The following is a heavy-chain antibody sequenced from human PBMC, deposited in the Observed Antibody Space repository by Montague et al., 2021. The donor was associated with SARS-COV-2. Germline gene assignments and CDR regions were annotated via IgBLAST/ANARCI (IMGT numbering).Heavy chain of an antibody. J-gene: IGHJ4*02. Sequence: SLRLSCAASGLTFSSYAMSWVRQAPGKGLEWVSVIYSGGSSTYYADSVKGRFTISRDNSKNTLYLQMNGLRAEDTAVYYCAKQARITMIVGVYPDGIDYWGQGTLVTVSS. CDR3: AKQARITMIVGVYPDGIDY. V-gene: IGHV3-23*03. CDR1: GLTFSSYA. CDR2: IYSGGSST. D-gene: IGHD3-22*01.